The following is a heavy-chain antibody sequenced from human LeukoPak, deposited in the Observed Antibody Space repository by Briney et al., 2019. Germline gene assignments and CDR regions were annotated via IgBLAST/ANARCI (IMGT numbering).Heavy chain of an antibody. V-gene: IGHV3-9*01. CDR1: GFTFDDYA. Sequence: LRLSGVASGFTFDDYARHWVRQDQGKGLEWVSGISWNSGSIAYADSVKGRFTISRDNAKNSLYLQMNSLRAEDTALYYCAKGTVTTVDYWGQGTLVTVSS. CDR2: ISWNSGSI. D-gene: IGHD4-17*01. J-gene: IGHJ4*02. CDR3: AKGTVTTVDY.